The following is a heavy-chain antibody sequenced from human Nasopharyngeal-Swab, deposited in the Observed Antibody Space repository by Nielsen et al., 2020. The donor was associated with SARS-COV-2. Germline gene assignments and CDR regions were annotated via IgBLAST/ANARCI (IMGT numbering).Heavy chain of an antibody. V-gene: IGHV3-23*03. CDR2: FYSGGSST. CDR1: GFTFSGYA. CDR3: ALSRDYGTFNY. Sequence: GESLKISCAASGFTFSGYAMTWVRQAPGKGLEWVSTFYSGGSSTFYAEPVKGRFTISRDNAKNTLYLQMNSLRVEDTAEYYCALSRDYGTFNYWGQGTLVTVSS. J-gene: IGHJ4*02. D-gene: IGHD4-17*01.